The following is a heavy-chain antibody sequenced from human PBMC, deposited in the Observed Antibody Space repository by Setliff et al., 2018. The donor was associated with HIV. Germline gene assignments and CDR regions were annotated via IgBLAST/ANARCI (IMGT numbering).Heavy chain of an antibody. CDR3: ARDHCSSSGCYEYSYYGMDV. J-gene: IGHJ6*02. V-gene: IGHV1-2*02. CDR1: GGTFSNYG. Sequence: ASVKVSCKASGGTFSNYGMSWVRQAPGQGLEWMGWINPNSGGTTYAQKFQGRVTMTRDTSISTAYMEVSRLGSDDTAVYYCARDHCSSSGCYEYSYYGMDVWGQGTTVTVSS. CDR2: INPNSGGT. D-gene: IGHD2-2*01.